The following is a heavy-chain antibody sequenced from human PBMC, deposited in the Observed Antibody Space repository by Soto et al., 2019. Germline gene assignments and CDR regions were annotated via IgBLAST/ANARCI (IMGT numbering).Heavy chain of an antibody. CDR2: ISGSGGST. J-gene: IGHJ6*02. D-gene: IGHD6-13*01. CDR3: AKDQGYSSSWYAEYYYYGMDV. CDR1: GFTFSSYA. V-gene: IGHV3-23*01. Sequence: EVQLLESGGGLVQPGGSLRLSCAASGFTFSSYAMSWVRQAPGKGLEWVSAISGSGGSTYYADSVKGRFTISRDNSKNTLYLQMNSRRAEDTAVYYCAKDQGYSSSWYAEYYYYGMDVWGQGTTVTVSS.